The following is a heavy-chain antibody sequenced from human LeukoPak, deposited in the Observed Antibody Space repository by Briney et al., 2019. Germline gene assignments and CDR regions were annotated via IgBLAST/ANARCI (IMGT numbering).Heavy chain of an antibody. Sequence: PSQTLSLTCTVSGGSISSGGYYWSWIRQHPGKGLEWIGYIYYSGSTYYNPSLKSRVTISVDTSKNQFSLKLSSVTAADTAVYYCARDSSYGSNSVFDYWGQGTLVTVSS. CDR1: GGSISSGGYY. V-gene: IGHV4-31*03. D-gene: IGHD4-23*01. J-gene: IGHJ4*02. CDR3: ARDSSYGSNSVFDY. CDR2: IYYSGST.